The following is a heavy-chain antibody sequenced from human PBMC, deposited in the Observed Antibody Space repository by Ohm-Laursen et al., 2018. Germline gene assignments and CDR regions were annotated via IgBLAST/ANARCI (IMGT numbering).Heavy chain of an antibody. D-gene: IGHD2-15*01. CDR2: ISAYNGNT. J-gene: IGHJ5*02. CDR3: ARDVLGYCSGGSCYGDWFDP. V-gene: IGHV1-18*01. CDR1: GYTLTSYG. Sequence: ASVKVSCKASGYTLTSYGISWVRQAPGQGLEWMGWISAYNGNTNYAQKLQGRVTMTTDTSTSTAYMELRSLRSDDTAVYYCARDVLGYCSGGSCYGDWFDPWGQGTLVTVSS.